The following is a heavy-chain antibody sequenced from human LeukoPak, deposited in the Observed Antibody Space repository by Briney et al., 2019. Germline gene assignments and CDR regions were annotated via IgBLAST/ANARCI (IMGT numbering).Heavy chain of an antibody. Sequence: PGGSLRLSCAASGFTFSSYAMNWVRQAPGKGLEWVAVIWYDGSNKHYADSVKGRFTISRDNSKNTLYLQMNSLRAEDTAVYYCAREPLYYDILTGYSPWDYYGMDVWGKGTTVTVSS. CDR1: GFTFSSYA. CDR3: AREPLYYDILTGYSPWDYYGMDV. D-gene: IGHD3-9*01. V-gene: IGHV3-33*08. CDR2: IWYDGSNK. J-gene: IGHJ6*04.